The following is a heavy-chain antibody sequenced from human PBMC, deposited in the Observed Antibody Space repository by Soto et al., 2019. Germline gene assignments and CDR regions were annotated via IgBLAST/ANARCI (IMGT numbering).Heavy chain of an antibody. Sequence: SLRLSCAASGFTFSSYGMHWVRQAPGKGLEWVAVISYDGSNKYYADSVKGRFTISRDNSKNTLYLQMNSLRAEDTAVYYCANFFSEELPIDYWGQGTLVTVSS. CDR1: GFTFSSYG. CDR2: ISYDGSNK. D-gene: IGHD1-7*01. V-gene: IGHV3-30*18. CDR3: ANFFSEELPIDY. J-gene: IGHJ4*02.